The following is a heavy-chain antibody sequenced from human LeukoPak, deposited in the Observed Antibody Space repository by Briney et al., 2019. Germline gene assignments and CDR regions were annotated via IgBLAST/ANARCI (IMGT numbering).Heavy chain of an antibody. J-gene: IGHJ6*02. Sequence: GGSLRLSCAASGFTFSSYGMNWVRQAPGKGLEWVAVISYDGSNKYYADSVKGRFTISRGNSKNTLYLQMNSLRAEDTAVYYCAKATLGGPYYYYGMDVWGQGTTVTVSS. CDR2: ISYDGSNK. CDR1: GFTFSSYG. D-gene: IGHD4-23*01. CDR3: AKATLGGPYYYYGMDV. V-gene: IGHV3-30*18.